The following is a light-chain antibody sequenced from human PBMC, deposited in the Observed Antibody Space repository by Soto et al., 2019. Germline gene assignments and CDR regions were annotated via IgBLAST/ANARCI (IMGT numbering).Light chain of an antibody. CDR3: QQNNNWPLT. CDR1: QSVRSS. V-gene: IGKV3-15*01. Sequence: ENVMTQSPATLSVSPGERATLSCRASQSVRSSLAWYQQKPGQAPRLLIYGASTRATGIPARFSGSGSGTEFTLTISSLQSEDFAVYYCQQNNNWPLTFGGGTKVDIK. J-gene: IGKJ4*01. CDR2: GAS.